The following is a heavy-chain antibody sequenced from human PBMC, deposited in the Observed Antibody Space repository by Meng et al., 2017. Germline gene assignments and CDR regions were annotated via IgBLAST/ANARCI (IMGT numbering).Heavy chain of an antibody. CDR3: ARDPAARSYYYYGMDV. V-gene: IGHV3-33*08. CDR1: GFTFSSYE. J-gene: IGHJ6*02. D-gene: IGHD6-6*01. Sequence: GGSLRLSCAASGFTFSSYEMNWVRQAPGKGLEWVAVIWYDGSNKYYADSVKGRFTISRDNSKNTLYLQMNSLRAEDTAVYYCARDPAARSYYYYGMDVWGQGTTVTVSS. CDR2: IWYDGSNK.